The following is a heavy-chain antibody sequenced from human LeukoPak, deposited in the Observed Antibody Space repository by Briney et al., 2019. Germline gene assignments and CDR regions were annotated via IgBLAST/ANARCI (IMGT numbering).Heavy chain of an antibody. V-gene: IGHV3-11*01. J-gene: IGHJ6*02. CDR3: ARDNFDYARWMDV. CDR2: ISSSGSTI. CDR1: GFTFRDYY. D-gene: IGHD3-16*01. Sequence: GGSLRLSCAASGFTFRDYYMSWIRQAPGKGLEWVSYISSSGSTIYYADSVKGRFTISRDNAKNSLYLQMNSLRAEDTAVYYCARDNFDYARWMDVWGQGTTVTVSS.